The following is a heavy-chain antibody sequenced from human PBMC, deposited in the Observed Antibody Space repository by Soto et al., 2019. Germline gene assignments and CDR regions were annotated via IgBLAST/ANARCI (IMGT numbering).Heavy chain of an antibody. D-gene: IGHD2-15*01. J-gene: IGHJ3*02. V-gene: IGHV3-64*01. CDR3: ARGLGYAFDI. CDR1: GFTFSSYA. CDR2: ISSNGGST. Sequence: EVQLVESGGGLVQPGGSLRLSCAASGFTFSSYAMHWVRQAPGKGLAYVSAISSNGGSTYYANSVKGRFTISRDNSKNTLYLQMGSLRAEDMAVYYCARGLGYAFDIWGQGTMVTVSS.